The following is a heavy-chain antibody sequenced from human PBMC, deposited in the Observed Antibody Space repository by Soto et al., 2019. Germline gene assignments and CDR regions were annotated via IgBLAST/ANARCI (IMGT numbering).Heavy chain of an antibody. CDR2: ISAYNGNT. CDR3: ARDILGVYLGNYYKYLDC. V-gene: IGHV1-18*01. CDR1: GYTFTSYG. D-gene: IGHD3-10*01. Sequence: ASVKVSCKASGYTFTSYGISWVRQAPGQGLEWMGWISAYNGNTNYAQKLQGRVTISRDNSKSTLYLQMNSLRAEDTAVYYCARDILGVYLGNYYKYLDCWGQGTPVTVSS. J-gene: IGHJ4*02.